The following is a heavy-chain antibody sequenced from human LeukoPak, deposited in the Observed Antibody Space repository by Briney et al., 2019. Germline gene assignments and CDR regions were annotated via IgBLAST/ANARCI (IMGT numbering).Heavy chain of an antibody. D-gene: IGHD2-2*01. J-gene: IGHJ4*02. CDR1: GFTFSSYA. CDR2: ISGSGSRT. Sequence: PGGSLRLSCPASGFTFSSYALNWVRQAPGKGLEWVSVISGSGSRTYYADSVQGRFTISRDNSKNTLYLQMNSLRVEDTAVYYCAKVRDIIVVPASNPLDYWGQGTLVTVSS. V-gene: IGHV3-23*01. CDR3: AKVRDIIVVPASNPLDY.